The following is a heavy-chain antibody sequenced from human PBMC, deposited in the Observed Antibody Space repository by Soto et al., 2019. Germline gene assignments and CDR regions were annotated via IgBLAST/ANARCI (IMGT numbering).Heavy chain of an antibody. D-gene: IGHD3-22*01. CDR3: ARTYDSNGYATAFDS. CDR1: GRSITSYY. J-gene: IGHJ4*02. Sequence: QVVLQESGPGLVKPSETLSLTCSVSGRSITSYYWSWVRQPPGKGLEWIGYIYDNGITSQNPSLKSRVTMSADTSQNHFSLKLTSVMGADTAVYYCARTYDSNGYATAFDSWGQGILVTVT. V-gene: IGHV4-59*12. CDR2: IYDNGIT.